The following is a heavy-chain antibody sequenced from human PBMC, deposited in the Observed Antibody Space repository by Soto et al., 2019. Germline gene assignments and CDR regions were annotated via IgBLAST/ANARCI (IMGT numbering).Heavy chain of an antibody. CDR1: GGTFSSYT. D-gene: IGHD3-10*01. J-gene: IGHJ6*03. CDR2: IIPILGIA. CDR3: ARDPFRRPMGGSGSLFYYYYMDV. Sequence: GASVKVSCKASGGTFSSYTISWVRQAPGQVLEWMGRIIPILGIANYAQKFQGRVTITADKSTSTAYMELSSLRSEDTAVYYCARDPFRRPMGGSGSLFYYYYMDVWGKGTTVTVSS. V-gene: IGHV1-69*04.